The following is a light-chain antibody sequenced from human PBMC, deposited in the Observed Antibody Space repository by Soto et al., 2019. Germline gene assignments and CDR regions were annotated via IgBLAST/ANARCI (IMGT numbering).Light chain of an antibody. CDR1: QGISNY. V-gene: IGKV1-27*01. Sequence: DIQMTQSPSSLSASVGDRVTITCRASQGISNYLAWYQQKPGKVPKLLISGASTLQSGVPSRFSDSGSGTDFTLTISSLQPEDVATYYCQKYNSAPRTFGQGTKVDIK. CDR3: QKYNSAPRT. J-gene: IGKJ1*01. CDR2: GAS.